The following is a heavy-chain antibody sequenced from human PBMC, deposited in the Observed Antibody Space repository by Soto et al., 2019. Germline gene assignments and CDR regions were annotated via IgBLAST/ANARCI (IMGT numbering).Heavy chain of an antibody. D-gene: IGHD3-22*01. Sequence: QVQLVQSGAEVKKPGSSVKVSCPPSGGTFRGYAISWVRQAPGQGLEWLGGILPTSVTPNYAQKFQGRVTLTADESTNTAFLELRSLRSADTAVYYCARGYDVNSELDYWGQGTLVTVSS. V-gene: IGHV1-69*01. CDR3: ARGYDVNSELDY. J-gene: IGHJ4*02. CDR2: ILPTSVTP. CDR1: GGTFRGYA.